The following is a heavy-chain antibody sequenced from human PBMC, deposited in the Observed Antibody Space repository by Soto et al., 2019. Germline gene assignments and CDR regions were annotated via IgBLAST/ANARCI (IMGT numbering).Heavy chain of an antibody. D-gene: IGHD2-21*02. J-gene: IGHJ4*02. CDR2: VHYSGSI. CDR3: VRGADRYKCGF. Sequence: QVQVQESGPGLVKPSQTLSLTCTVSGDSIINGIYYWTWIRQHPGKGLDWSGHVHYSGSISYNPSFRGRVTMSVDTSKNQVSLELTSVSVADTAVYYGVRGADRYKCGFWGQGTLVTVSS. CDR1: GDSIINGIYY. V-gene: IGHV4-31*03.